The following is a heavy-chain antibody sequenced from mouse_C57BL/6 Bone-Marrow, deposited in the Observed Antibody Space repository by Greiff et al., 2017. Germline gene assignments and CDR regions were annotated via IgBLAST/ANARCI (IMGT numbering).Heavy chain of an antibody. Sequence: QVQLKQSGPELVKPGASVKISCKASGYAFSSSWMNWVKQRPGKGLEWIGRIYPGDGDTNYNGKFKGKATLTADKSSSTAYMQLSSLTSEDSAVYYCARVPGSPYFDDWGQGTTLTVSS. V-gene: IGHV1-82*01. CDR3: ARVPGSPYFDD. CDR2: IYPGDGDT. D-gene: IGHD1-1*01. CDR1: GYAFSSSW. J-gene: IGHJ2*01.